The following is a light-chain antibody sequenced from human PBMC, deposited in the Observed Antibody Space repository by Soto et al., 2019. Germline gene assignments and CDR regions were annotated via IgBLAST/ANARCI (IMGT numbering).Light chain of an antibody. CDR2: AAS. CDR3: QQASSFPHT. J-gene: IGKJ2*01. Sequence: DIQMTQSPSTVSASVGDRVTITCRASQPISSWLAWFRQRPGKAPELLIYAASPLHSGVPSRFSRSASGTDFALTISGLQPEDFATYYCQQASSFPHTFGQGT. CDR1: QPISSW. V-gene: IGKV1-12*01.